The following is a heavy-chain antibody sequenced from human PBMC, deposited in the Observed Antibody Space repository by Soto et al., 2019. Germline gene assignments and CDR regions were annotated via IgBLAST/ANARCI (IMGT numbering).Heavy chain of an antibody. V-gene: IGHV5-51*01. D-gene: IGHD3-3*01. CDR1: GYSFTSYW. Sequence: GESLKISCKGSGYSFTSYWIGWVRQMPGKGLEWMGIIYPGDSNTRYSPSLQGQVTISVDKSISTAYLQWSSLKATDSAMYYCARHAYDFWSGHPNPRYYYGMDVWGQGTTVTVSS. CDR2: IYPGDSNT. J-gene: IGHJ6*02. CDR3: ARHAYDFWSGHPNPRYYYGMDV.